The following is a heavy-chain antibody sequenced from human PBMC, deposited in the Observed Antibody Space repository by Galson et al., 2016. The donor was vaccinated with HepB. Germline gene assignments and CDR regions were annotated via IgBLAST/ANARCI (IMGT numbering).Heavy chain of an antibody. CDR2: ISSSSNTI. J-gene: IGHJ4*02. CDR3: VGAKY. CDR1: GFTFSSYS. V-gene: IGHV3-48*01. D-gene: IGHD2/OR15-2a*01. Sequence: SLRLSCAASGFTFSSYSMNWVRQAPGKGLEWVSYISSSSNTIYHADSVKGRFTISRDNAKNSMYLQLNSLRAEDTATYYCVGAKYWGQGTLAIVSS.